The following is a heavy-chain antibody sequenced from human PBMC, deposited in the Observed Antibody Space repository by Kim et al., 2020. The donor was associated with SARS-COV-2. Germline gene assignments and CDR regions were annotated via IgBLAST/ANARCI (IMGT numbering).Heavy chain of an antibody. V-gene: IGHV1-18*01. Sequence: ASVKVSCKTSGYIFSSYGFSWVRQAPGQGLEWMGWINTKDGDTKYAQKFQDRVTMTTDSSTNTAYMELSSLKFDDTAVYYCARGTRGEVDDYCGQETLVT. CDR1: GYIFSSYG. J-gene: IGHJ4*02. CDR3: ARGTRGEVDDY. D-gene: IGHD3-16*01. CDR2: INTKDGDT.